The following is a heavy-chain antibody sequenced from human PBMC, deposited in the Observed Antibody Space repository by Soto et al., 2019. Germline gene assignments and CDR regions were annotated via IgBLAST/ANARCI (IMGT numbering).Heavy chain of an antibody. Sequence: QITLKESGPTLVKPTQTLTLTCTFSGFSLSTSGVGVGWIRQPPGKALEWLALIYWDDDKRYSPSLNSRLTNTKDTSKNQVVLTMTNRDPVDTATYYCTRSRIEVVPAAMGGRTNWFDPWGQGTLVTVSS. CDR3: TRSRIEVVPAAMGGRTNWFDP. D-gene: IGHD2-2*01. V-gene: IGHV2-5*02. CDR1: GFSLSTSGVG. CDR2: IYWDDDK. J-gene: IGHJ5*02.